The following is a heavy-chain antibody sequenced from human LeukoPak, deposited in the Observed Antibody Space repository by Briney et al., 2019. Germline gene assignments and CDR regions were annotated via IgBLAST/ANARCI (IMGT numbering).Heavy chain of an antibody. CDR1: GGSISSYY. D-gene: IGHD3-10*01. V-gene: IGHV4-4*07. J-gene: IGHJ5*02. CDR3: ARDGFGELLSWFDP. Sequence: SETLSLTCTVSGGSISSYYWSWIRQPAGKGLEWIGRIYTSGSTNCNPSLKSRVTMSVDTSKNQFSLKLSSVTAADTAVYYCARDGFGELLSWFDPWGQGTLVTVSS. CDR2: IYTSGST.